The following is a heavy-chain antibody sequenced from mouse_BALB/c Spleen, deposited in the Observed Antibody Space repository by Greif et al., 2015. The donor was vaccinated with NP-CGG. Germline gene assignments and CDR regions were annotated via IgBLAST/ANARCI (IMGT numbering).Heavy chain of an antibody. CDR3: TRLGDY. D-gene: IGHD4-1*01. V-gene: IGHV1S22*01. CDR1: GYTFTSYW. J-gene: IGHJ2*01. CDR2: IYPGSGST. Sequence: LQQPGSELVRPGASVKLSCKASGYTFTSYWMHWVKQRPGQGLEWIGNIYPGSGSTNYDEKFKSKATLTVDTSSSTAYMQLSSLTSEDSAVYYCTRLGDYWGQGTTLTVSS.